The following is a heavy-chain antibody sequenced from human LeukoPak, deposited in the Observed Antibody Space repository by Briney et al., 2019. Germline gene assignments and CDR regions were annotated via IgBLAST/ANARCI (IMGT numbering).Heavy chain of an antibody. V-gene: IGHV5-51*01. J-gene: IGHJ4*02. D-gene: IGHD3-22*01. CDR1: GYHFTSYW. CDR3: ARHVWGDYSSGYYPYYFDY. Sequence: GGALQISCKGSGYHFTSYWIGWVRQMPGKGLEWMEIIYPGDSDTSYSPSFQGQVTISADKSISTAYLQWSSLNASDTAMYYCARHVWGDYSSGYYPYYFDYWGQGTLVTVSS. CDR2: IYPGDSDT.